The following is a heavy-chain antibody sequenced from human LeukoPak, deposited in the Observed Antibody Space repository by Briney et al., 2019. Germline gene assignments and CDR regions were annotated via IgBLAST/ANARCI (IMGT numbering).Heavy chain of an antibody. CDR1: GGPFISYG. CDR2: KLYDGSNK. Sequence: GALRLSCGAAGGPFISYGMQRGRRAPGRGREGGAGKLYDGSNKYYTDSVKGRVTISRDNSKTMLYLQMNSLRVAATAVYSCARETAMATMAYCGQGPLLTASS. J-gene: IGHJ4*02. V-gene: IGHV3-33*01. D-gene: IGHD5-24*01. CDR3: ARETAMATMAY.